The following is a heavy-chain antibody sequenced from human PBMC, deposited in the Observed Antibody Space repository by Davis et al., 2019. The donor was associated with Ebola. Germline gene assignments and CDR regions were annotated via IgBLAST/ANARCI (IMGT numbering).Heavy chain of an antibody. V-gene: IGHV3-30*14. D-gene: IGHD6-19*01. J-gene: IGHJ4*02. CDR1: GFTFSSYA. CDR2: IWYDGSNK. Sequence: GESLKISCAASGFTFSSYAMHWVRQAPGKGLEWVAVIWYDGSNKYYADSVKGRLTISRHNSKNTLYLQMNSLRAEDTAVYYCARVLGVAGYFDYWGQGTLVTVSS. CDR3: ARVLGVAGYFDY.